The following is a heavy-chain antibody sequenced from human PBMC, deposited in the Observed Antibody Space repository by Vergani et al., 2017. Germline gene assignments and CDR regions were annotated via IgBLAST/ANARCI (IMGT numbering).Heavy chain of an antibody. Sequence: VQLVESGGGVVQRGGSLRLSCAASGFTFSSYSMNWVRQAPGKGLEWVSSISSSSSYIYYADSVKGRFTISRDNAKNSLYLQMNSLRAEDTAVYYCARDTYYYGSGNYWGQGTLVTVSS. V-gene: IGHV3-21*02. D-gene: IGHD3-10*01. J-gene: IGHJ4*02. CDR2: ISSSSSYI. CDR1: GFTFSSYS. CDR3: ARDTYYYGSGNY.